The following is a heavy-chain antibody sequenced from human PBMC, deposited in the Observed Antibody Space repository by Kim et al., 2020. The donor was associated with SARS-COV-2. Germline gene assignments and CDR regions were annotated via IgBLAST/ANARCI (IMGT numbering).Heavy chain of an antibody. CDR2: ISGSGGST. Sequence: GGSLRLSCAASGFTFSSYAMSWVRQAPGKGLEWVSAISGSGGSTYYADSVKGRFTISRDNSKNTLYLQMNSLRAEDTAVYYCAKPPPTTGYSSSWSREQLSYYYYYYMDVWGKGTTVTVSS. D-gene: IGHD6-13*01. CDR1: GFTFSSYA. CDR3: AKPPPTTGYSSSWSREQLSYYYYYYMDV. J-gene: IGHJ6*03. V-gene: IGHV3-23*01.